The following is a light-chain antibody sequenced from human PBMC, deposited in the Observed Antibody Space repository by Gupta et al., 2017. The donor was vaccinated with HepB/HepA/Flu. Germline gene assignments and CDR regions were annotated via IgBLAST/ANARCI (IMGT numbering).Light chain of an antibody. CDR1: KSISSY. Sequence: DIQMTLSTSSLSASVGDRVTITCRASKSISSYLNWYQQKPGKARELLIYAASSLQSGVPSRFSGSGSGTDFTLTISSLQPEEFATYYCQQSYSTPPELTFGGGTKVEIK. V-gene: IGKV1-39*01. CDR3: QQSYSTPPELT. J-gene: IGKJ4*01. CDR2: AAS.